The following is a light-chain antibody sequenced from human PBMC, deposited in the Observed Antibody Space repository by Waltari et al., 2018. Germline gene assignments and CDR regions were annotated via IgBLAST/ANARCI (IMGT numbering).Light chain of an antibody. J-gene: IGKJ1*01. CDR3: QQLNSYQWT. V-gene: IGKV1-9*01. CDR1: QGISNY. Sequence: IQLTQSPSSLSAYVGDRVTITCRASQGISNYLAWYQQKPWKAPKLLIYAASTLQSGVPSRVSGSGSGTDFTLTISSLQPEDFATYYCQQLNSYQWTFGQGTKVEIK. CDR2: AAS.